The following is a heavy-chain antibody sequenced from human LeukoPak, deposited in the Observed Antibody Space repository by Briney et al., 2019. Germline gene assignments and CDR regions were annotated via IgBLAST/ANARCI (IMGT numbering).Heavy chain of an antibody. CDR2: INHSGST. CDR1: GFTFSSYA. CDR3: ASRGGSGDY. Sequence: PGGSLRLSCAASGFTFSSYAMSWIRQPPGKGLEWIGEINHSGSTNYNPSLKGRVTISVDTSKNQFSLKLSSVTAADTAVYYCASRGGSGDYWGQGTLVTVSS. D-gene: IGHD3-10*01. J-gene: IGHJ4*02. V-gene: IGHV4-34*08.